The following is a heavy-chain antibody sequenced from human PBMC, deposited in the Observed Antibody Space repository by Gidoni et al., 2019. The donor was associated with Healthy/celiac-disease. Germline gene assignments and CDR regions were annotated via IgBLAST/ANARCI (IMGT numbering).Heavy chain of an antibody. CDR1: GFTFSSYA. D-gene: IGHD5-18*01. CDR2: ISSNGGST. J-gene: IGHJ6*02. V-gene: IGHV3-64D*09. CDR3: VRGGVDTTSRYYYGMDV. Sequence: EVQLVESGGGLVQPGGSLRLSCSASGFTFSSYAMHWVRQAPGKGLEYVSAISSNGGSTYYADSVKGRFTISRDNFKNTLYLQMSSLRAEDTAVYYCVRGGVDTTSRYYYGMDVWGQGTTVTVSS.